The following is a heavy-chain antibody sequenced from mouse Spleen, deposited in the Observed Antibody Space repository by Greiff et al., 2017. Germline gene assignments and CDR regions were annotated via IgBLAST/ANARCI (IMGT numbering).Heavy chain of an antibody. CDR1: GFSLTSYG. CDR3: ARNRGLTGPHWYFDV. V-gene: IGHV2-4*02. CDR2: IWSGGST. Sequence: VKLQESGPGLVQPSQSLSITCTVSGFSLTSYGVHWVRQPPGKGLEWLGVIWSGGSTDYNAAFISRLSISKDNSKSQVFFKMNSLQADDTAIYYCARNRGLTGPHWYFDVWGAGTTVTVSS. D-gene: IGHD4-1*01. J-gene: IGHJ1*01.